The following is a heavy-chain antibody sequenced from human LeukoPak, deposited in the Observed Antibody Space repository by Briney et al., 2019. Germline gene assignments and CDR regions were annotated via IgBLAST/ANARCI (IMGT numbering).Heavy chain of an antibody. Sequence: GGSLRLSCAASGFTFSSYAMSWVRQAPGKGLEWVSAISGSGGSTYYADSVKGRFTISRDNSKNTLYLQMNSLRAEDTAVCYCAKGAYSSSSFYYYYMDVWGKGTTVTVSS. D-gene: IGHD6-6*01. J-gene: IGHJ6*03. CDR3: AKGAYSSSSFYYYYMDV. CDR2: ISGSGGST. CDR1: GFTFSSYA. V-gene: IGHV3-23*01.